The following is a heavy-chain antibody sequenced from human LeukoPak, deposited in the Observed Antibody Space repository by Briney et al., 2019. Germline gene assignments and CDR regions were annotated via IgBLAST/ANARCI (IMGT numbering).Heavy chain of an antibody. J-gene: IGHJ4*02. CDR1: GGSFTDYY. CDR3: TGAPKHGRQDS. D-gene: IGHD1-26*01. CDR2: IYYRGNT. V-gene: IGHV4-39*07. Sequence: PSETQSLTCTVSGGSFTDYYWGWIRQPPGKGLEWIGCIYYRGNTFYNPSLRNRVSISIDTSKDRFSLNLNSVTAADTAVYFCTGAPKHGRQDSWGQGTLVTVS.